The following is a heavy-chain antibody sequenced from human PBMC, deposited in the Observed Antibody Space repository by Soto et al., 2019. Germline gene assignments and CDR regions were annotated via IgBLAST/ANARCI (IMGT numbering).Heavy chain of an antibody. J-gene: IGHJ6*02. CDR2: INAGNGNT. CDR1: GYTFTSYA. V-gene: IGHV1-3*01. Sequence: QVQLVQSGAEVKKPGASVKVSCKASGYTFTSYAMHWVRQAPGQRLEWMGWINAGNGNTKYSQKFQGRVTITRDTSASTAYMELSSLRSEDTAVYYCARVGGLLRGNIVVVPAAIPSSYYYYGMDVWGQGTTVTVSS. CDR3: ARVGGLLRGNIVVVPAAIPSSYYYYGMDV. D-gene: IGHD2-2*01.